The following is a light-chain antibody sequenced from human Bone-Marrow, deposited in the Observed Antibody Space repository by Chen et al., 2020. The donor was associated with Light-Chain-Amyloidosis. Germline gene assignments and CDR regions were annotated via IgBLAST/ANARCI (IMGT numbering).Light chain of an antibody. J-gene: IGKJ4*01. V-gene: IGKV3-20*01. CDR3: QQYGTSPLT. CDR2: GSS. CDR1: QTIGSNY. Sequence: EIVLTQSPGTLSLSPGEGANLSCRASQTIGSNYLTWYQQKFGQAPRLLIYGSSSRATGIPDRFTGSGSGTDFTLTINRLEPEDLAMYYCQQYGTSPLTFGGGTKVEIK.